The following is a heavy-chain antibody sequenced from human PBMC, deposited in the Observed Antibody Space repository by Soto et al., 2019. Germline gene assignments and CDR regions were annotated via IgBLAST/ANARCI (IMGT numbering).Heavy chain of an antibody. V-gene: IGHV3-48*02. D-gene: IGHD2-21*02. CDR3: ARDLGDPDKDY. CDR1: GFTFSNYA. J-gene: IGHJ4*02. Sequence: EVQLVESGGGLVQPGGSLRLSCAASGFTFSNYAMNWVRRAPGKGLQWVSYINTSGRTTHYADSVKGRFTISRDNARNSLYLQMNSLRDEDTAIYYCARDLGDPDKDYWGQGTLVNVSS. CDR2: INTSGRTT.